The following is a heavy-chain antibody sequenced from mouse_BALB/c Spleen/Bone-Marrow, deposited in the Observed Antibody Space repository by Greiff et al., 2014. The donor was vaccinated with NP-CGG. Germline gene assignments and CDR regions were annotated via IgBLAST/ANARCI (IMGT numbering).Heavy chain of an antibody. CDR2: ISSGGST. CDR3: ARRKTTILTTFYWYFDV. Sequence: DVLLVESGGGLVKPGGSLKLSCAASGFTFSGYAMSWVRQTPEKRLEWVASISSGGSTFYPDSVKGRFTISRDNARNILSLQMSSLRSEDTAMYYCARRKTTILTTFYWYFDVWGAGTTVTVSS. CDR1: GFTFSGYA. D-gene: IGHD2-5*01. V-gene: IGHV5-6-5*01. J-gene: IGHJ1*01.